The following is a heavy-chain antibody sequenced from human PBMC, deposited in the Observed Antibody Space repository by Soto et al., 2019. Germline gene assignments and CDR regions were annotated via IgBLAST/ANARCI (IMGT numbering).Heavy chain of an antibody. V-gene: IGHV3-30*18. CDR3: AKDQDLGYCSGGSCLTYRGMDV. D-gene: IGHD2-15*01. J-gene: IGHJ6*02. CDR1: GFTFSTYG. Sequence: GGSLRLSCAASGFTFSTYGMHWVRQAPGTGLEWVAVISFDGSNKYYADSVKGRFTISRDNSKNTLYLQMNSLRAEDTAVYYCAKDQDLGYCSGGSCLTYRGMDVWGQGTTVTVSS. CDR2: ISFDGSNK.